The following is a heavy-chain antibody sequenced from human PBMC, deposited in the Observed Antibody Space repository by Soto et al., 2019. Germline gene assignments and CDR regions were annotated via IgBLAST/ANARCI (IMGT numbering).Heavy chain of an antibody. CDR1: GKSLSGYY. V-gene: IGHV4-34*01. CDR2: INHSGNT. Sequence: SETLSLTCAVYGKSLSGYYWSWIRQPPGKALEWIGEINHSGNTNYNPSLKSRVTISVDTSKNQLFLNLSSVTAADTAMYYCARHHVRGRTVAGAAEFWGQGTLVTVSS. D-gene: IGHD1-26*01. J-gene: IGHJ4*02. CDR3: ARHHVRGRTVAGAAEF.